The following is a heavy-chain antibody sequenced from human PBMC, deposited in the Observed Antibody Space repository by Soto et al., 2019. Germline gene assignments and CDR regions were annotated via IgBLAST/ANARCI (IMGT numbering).Heavy chain of an antibody. CDR3: ARESDDIVVVPANYYMDV. D-gene: IGHD2-2*01. Sequence: QVQLVQSGAEVKKPGSSVKVSCKASGGTFSSYTISWVRQAPGQGLEWMGRIIPILGIANYAQKFQGRVTITADKSTSTAYMELSSLRSEDTAVYYCARESDDIVVVPANYYMDVWGKGTTVTVSS. V-gene: IGHV1-69*08. CDR2: IIPILGIA. CDR1: GGTFSSYT. J-gene: IGHJ6*03.